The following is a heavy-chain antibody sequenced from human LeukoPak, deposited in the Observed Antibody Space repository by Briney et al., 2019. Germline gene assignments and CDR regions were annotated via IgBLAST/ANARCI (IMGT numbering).Heavy chain of an antibody. D-gene: IGHD5-12*01. V-gene: IGHV1-18*01. Sequence: ASVKVSFKATGYTFSSYGITWVRQAPGHGLEWMGWISTYSGNTDYAQGLQGRLTMTRDTSMSTAYMELRSLTSDDTAMYYCARPAGYSGYDLIHWGQGTLVTVSS. CDR2: ISTYSGNT. CDR3: ARPAGYSGYDLIH. J-gene: IGHJ4*02. CDR1: GYTFSSYG.